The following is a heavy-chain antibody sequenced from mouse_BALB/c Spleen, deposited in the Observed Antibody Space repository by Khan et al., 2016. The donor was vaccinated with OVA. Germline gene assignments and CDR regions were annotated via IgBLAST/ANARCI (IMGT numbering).Heavy chain of an antibody. CDR2: INPNNGDT. J-gene: IGHJ3*01. CDR1: GYIFTSYY. V-gene: IGHV1S81*02. Sequence: QVQLQQSGAELMKPGASVRLSCKASGYIFTSYYMYWVKQRPGQGLEWIGEINPNNGDTNFNEKLKSQATLTVDKSSSTAYMQLSSLTSEDSAVYYCKRAGYGTFAYWGQGTMVTVSA. D-gene: IGHD2-1*01. CDR3: KRAGYGTFAY.